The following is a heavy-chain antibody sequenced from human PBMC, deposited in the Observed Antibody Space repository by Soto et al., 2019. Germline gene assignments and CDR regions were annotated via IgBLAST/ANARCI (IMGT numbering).Heavy chain of an antibody. CDR2: IYYSGST. J-gene: IGHJ4*02. D-gene: IGHD4-4*01. Sequence: SSETLSLTCTVSGGSISSGDYYWSWIRQPPGKGLEWIGYIYYSGSTYYNPSLKSRVTISVDTSKNQFSLKLSSVTAADTAVYYCARMTTVRSAFDYWGQGTLVTVSS. CDR3: ARMTTVRSAFDY. V-gene: IGHV4-30-4*01. CDR1: GGSISSGDYY.